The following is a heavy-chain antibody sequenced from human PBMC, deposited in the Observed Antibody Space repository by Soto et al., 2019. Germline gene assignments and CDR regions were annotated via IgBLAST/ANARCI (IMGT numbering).Heavy chain of an antibody. CDR2: ISGSGGST. CDR1: GFTFSSYA. V-gene: IGHV3-23*01. D-gene: IGHD2-2*01. J-gene: IGHJ4*02. CDR3: AKVEDIVVVPAALDY. Sequence: GGSLRLSCAASGFTFSSYAMSWVHQAPGKGLEWVSAISGSGGSTYYADSVKGRFTISRDNSKNTLYLQMNSLRAEDTAVYYCAKVEDIVVVPAALDYWGQGTMVTVS.